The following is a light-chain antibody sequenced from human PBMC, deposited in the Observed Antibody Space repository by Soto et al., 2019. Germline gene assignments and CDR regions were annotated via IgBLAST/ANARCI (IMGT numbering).Light chain of an antibody. CDR3: VLYMSSGISV. CDR2: STN. Sequence: QTVVTQEPSFSVSPGGTVTLTCGLSSGSVSTTYYPSWYQQTPGQAPRTLIYSTNTRSSGVPARFSGSILGNKAALTITGAQADDEADYYCVLYMSSGISVFGGGTKLTVL. V-gene: IGLV8-61*01. J-gene: IGLJ3*02. CDR1: SGSVSTTYY.